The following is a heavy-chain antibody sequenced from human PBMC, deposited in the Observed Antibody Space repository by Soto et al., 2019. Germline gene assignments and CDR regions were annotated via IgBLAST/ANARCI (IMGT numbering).Heavy chain of an antibody. CDR2: ISSPSSSI. CDR3: ARDLTFPATRRGMDV. J-gene: IGHJ6*02. Sequence: EVQLVESGGGLVQPGGSLRLSCAASGFTFSTYSMNWVRQAPWKGLEWVSYISSPSSSIYYADSIKGRFTISRDNAKNSLYLQMNRLRDEDAAVYYCARDLTFPATRRGMDVWGQGATVTVSS. CDR1: GFTFSTYS. V-gene: IGHV3-48*02.